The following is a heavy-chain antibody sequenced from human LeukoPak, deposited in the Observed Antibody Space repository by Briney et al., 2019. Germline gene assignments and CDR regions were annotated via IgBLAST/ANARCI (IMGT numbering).Heavy chain of an antibody. CDR3: ATDRGWRTSGYYLYYFEY. CDR2: IKHDGSEK. D-gene: IGHD3-3*01. J-gene: IGHJ4*02. CDR1: GFTFSNAW. V-gene: IGHV3-7*01. Sequence: GGSLRLSCTASGFTFSNAWMSWVRQAPGRGLEWVASIKHDGSEKYYVDSVRGRFTISRDNTMNSLYLQMSSLRAEDTAVYYCATDRGWRTSGYYLYYFEYWGQGTLVTYSS.